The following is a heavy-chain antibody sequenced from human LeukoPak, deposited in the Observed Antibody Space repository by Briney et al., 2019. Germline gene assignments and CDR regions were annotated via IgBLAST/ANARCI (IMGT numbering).Heavy chain of an antibody. CDR2: ISAYNGNT. Sequence: GASVTVSFKASGYTFTIYGISWVRQAPGQGLEWMGWISAYNGNTNYSQKHQGRGSMTIDRDTSTAYMELRSQRSEDTAVYYCARDIVSSVLRYFDWFQRNAFDIWGQGTMVTVSS. J-gene: IGHJ3*02. CDR3: ARDIVSSVLRYFDWFQRNAFDI. D-gene: IGHD3-9*01. V-gene: IGHV1-18*01. CDR1: GYTFTIYG.